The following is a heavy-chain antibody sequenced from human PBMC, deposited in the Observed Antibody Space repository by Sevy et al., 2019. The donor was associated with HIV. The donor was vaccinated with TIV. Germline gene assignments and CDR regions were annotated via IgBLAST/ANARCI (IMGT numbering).Heavy chain of an antibody. V-gene: IGHV4-30-4*01. D-gene: IGHD3-10*01. CDR2: IYYSGST. CDR3: AKRDRHYSGSGSYYYGMDV. CDR1: GGSISSGDYY. J-gene: IGHJ6*02. Sequence: SETLSLTCTVSGGSISSGDYYWSWIRQPPGKGLEWIGYIYYSGSTYYNPSLKSRVTISVDTSKNQFSLKLSSVTAADTAVYSCAKRDRHYSGSGSYYYGMDVWGQGTTVTVSS.